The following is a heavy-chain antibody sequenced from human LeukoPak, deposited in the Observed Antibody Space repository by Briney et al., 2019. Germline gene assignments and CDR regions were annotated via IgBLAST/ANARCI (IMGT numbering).Heavy chain of an antibody. Sequence: GGSLRLSCAASGFTFSSYAMSWVRQAPGKGLEWVSAISGSGDSTYYADSVKGRFTISRDNSKNTLYLQMNSLRAEDTAVYYCAKDLGGYCSGGSCYPILDYWGQGTLVTVSS. CDR3: AKDLGGYCSGGSCYPILDY. CDR2: ISGSGDST. CDR1: GFTFSSYA. D-gene: IGHD2-15*01. V-gene: IGHV3-23*01. J-gene: IGHJ4*02.